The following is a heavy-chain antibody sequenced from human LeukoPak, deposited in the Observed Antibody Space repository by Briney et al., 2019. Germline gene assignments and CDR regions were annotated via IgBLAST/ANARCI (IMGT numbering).Heavy chain of an antibody. CDR1: GFTFSSYA. CDR3: ARGGAGVVRYLFDY. CDR2: ISYDGSNK. J-gene: IGHJ4*02. V-gene: IGHV3-30-3*01. D-gene: IGHD3-9*01. Sequence: GGSLRLSCAASGFTFSSYAMHWVRQAPGKGLEWVAVISYDGSNKYYADSVKGRFTISRDNSKNTLYLQMNSLRAEDTAVYYCARGGAGVVRYLFDYWGQGTLVTVSS.